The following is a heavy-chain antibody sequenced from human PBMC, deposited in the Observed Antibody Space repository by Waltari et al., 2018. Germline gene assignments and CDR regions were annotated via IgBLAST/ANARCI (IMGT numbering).Heavy chain of an antibody. CDR1: GDSIISTYYY. CDR3: ARVTSEFRSPYFYFDL. J-gene: IGHJ2*01. V-gene: IGHV4-39*07. Sequence: QLQRQESGPGLVKPSETLSLTCSVSGDSIISTYYYWGWIRQPPGKGLEWIGSIYYSGDTFYSPSLSSRVTISVDTSKNQFSLKLTSVTAADTALYYCARVTSEFRSPYFYFDLWGRGTLVTVSA. CDR2: IYYSGDT.